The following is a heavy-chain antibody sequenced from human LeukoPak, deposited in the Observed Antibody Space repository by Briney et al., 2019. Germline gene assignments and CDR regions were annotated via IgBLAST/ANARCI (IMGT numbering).Heavy chain of an antibody. J-gene: IGHJ4*02. CDR2: INHSGST. CDR1: DGSFSGYY. CDR3: ASFTHIVVVTAIHGGGYFDY. D-gene: IGHD2-21*02. Sequence: SSETLSLTCAVYDGSFSGYYWSWIRHPPGKGLEWVGEINHSGSTNYNPSLKSRVTISVDTSKNQFSLKLSSVTAADTAVYYCASFTHIVVVTAIHGGGYFDYWGQGTLVTVSS. V-gene: IGHV4-34*01.